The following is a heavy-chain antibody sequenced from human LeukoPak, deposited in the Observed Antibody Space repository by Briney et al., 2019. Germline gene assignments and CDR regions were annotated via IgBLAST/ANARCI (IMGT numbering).Heavy chain of an antibody. D-gene: IGHD1-26*01. CDR1: GFTFSNYA. Sequence: QPGGSLRLSCAASGFTFSNYAMHWVRQAPGKGLEWVAVISYDGSNKYYADSAKGRFTISRDNSKNTLYLQMNSLRAEDTAVYFCAKIAGGELLPLDYWGQGTLVTVSS. CDR3: AKIAGGELLPLDY. CDR2: ISYDGSNK. J-gene: IGHJ4*02. V-gene: IGHV3-30-3*02.